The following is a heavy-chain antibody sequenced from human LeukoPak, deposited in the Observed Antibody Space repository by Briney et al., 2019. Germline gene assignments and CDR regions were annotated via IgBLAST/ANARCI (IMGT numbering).Heavy chain of an antibody. CDR3: ARFPGPTVTGYYYYYGMDV. Sequence: PSETLSLTCTVSGGSISSYYWSWIRQPPGKGLEWIGYIYTSGSTNYNPSLKSRVTISVDTSKNQFSLKLSSVTAADTAVYYCARFPGPTVTGYYYYYGMDVWGQGTTVTVSS. J-gene: IGHJ6*02. CDR1: GGSISSYY. D-gene: IGHD4-17*01. CDR2: IYTSGST. V-gene: IGHV4-4*09.